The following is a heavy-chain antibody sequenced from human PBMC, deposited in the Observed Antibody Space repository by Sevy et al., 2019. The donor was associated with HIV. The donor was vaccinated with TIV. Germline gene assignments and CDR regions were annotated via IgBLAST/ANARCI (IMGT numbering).Heavy chain of an antibody. V-gene: IGHV3-23*01. CDR3: AKAAMVRGVIGGPYYYYYMDV. D-gene: IGHD3-10*01. J-gene: IGHJ6*03. CDR2: ISGSGGST. Sequence: GGSLRLSCAASGFTFSSYAMSWVRQAPGKGLEWVSAISGSGGSTYYADSVKGRFTISRDNSKNTLYLQMNSLGAEDTAVYYCAKAAMVRGVIGGPYYYYYMDVWGKGTTVTVSS. CDR1: GFTFSSYA.